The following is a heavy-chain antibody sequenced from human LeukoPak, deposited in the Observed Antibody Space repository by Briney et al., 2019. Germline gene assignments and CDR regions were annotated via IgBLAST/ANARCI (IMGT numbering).Heavy chain of an antibody. V-gene: IGHV4-61*02. CDR2: IYTSGST. J-gene: IGHJ6*03. CDR3: ARCRGGNSGSYYYYYMDV. D-gene: IGHD4-23*01. CDR1: GGSISSGSYY. Sequence: SKTLSLTCTVSGGSISSGSYYWSWIRQPAGKGLEWIGRIYTSGSTNYNPSLQSRVTISVDTSKNQFSLKLSSVTAADTAVYYCARCRGGNSGSYYYYYMDVWGKGTTVTISS.